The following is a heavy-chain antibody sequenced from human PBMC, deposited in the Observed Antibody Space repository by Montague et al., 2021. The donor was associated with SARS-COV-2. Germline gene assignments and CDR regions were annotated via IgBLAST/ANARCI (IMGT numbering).Heavy chain of an antibody. CDR1: GGSFSDYY. J-gene: IGHJ2*01. D-gene: IGHD3-22*01. Sequence: SETLSLTCAAHGGSFSDYYWSWIRQPPGKGLEWIGEINHSGSTNYNPTLKSRVTISVDTSTNQFSLKLGSVTAADTAAYYCARGAPTISMIVVVFTGAGWYFDLWGRGTLVTVSS. CDR2: INHSGST. CDR3: ARGAPTISMIVVVFTGAGWYFDL. V-gene: IGHV4-34*01.